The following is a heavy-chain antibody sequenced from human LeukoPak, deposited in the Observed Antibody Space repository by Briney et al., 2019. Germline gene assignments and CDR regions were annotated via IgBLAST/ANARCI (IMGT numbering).Heavy chain of an antibody. Sequence: GGSLRLSCAASGFTFSSYSMNWVRQAPGKGLEWVSYISSSSSTIYYADSVKGRFTISRDNAKNSLYLQMNSLRAEDTAVYYCASPQYYYDSSGSYYMDVWGKGTTVTVSS. CDR1: GFTFSSYS. CDR2: ISSSSSTI. D-gene: IGHD3-22*01. CDR3: ASPQYYYDSSGSYYMDV. V-gene: IGHV3-48*01. J-gene: IGHJ6*03.